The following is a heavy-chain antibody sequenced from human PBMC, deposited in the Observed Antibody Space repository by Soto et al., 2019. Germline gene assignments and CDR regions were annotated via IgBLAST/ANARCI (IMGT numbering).Heavy chain of an antibody. J-gene: IGHJ4*02. Sequence: PSETLSLTCAVYGGSFSGYYWSWIRQPPGKGLEWIGEINHSGSTNYNPSLKSRVTISVDTSKNQFSLKLSSVTAADTAVYYCARVNYYDSSGYHYFDYWGQGTLVTVYS. CDR1: GGSFSGYY. V-gene: IGHV4-34*01. CDR2: INHSGST. D-gene: IGHD3-22*01. CDR3: ARVNYYDSSGYHYFDY.